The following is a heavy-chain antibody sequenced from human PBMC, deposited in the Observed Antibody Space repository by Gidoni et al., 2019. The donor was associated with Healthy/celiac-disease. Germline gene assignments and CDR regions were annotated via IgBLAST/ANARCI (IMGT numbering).Heavy chain of an antibody. D-gene: IGHD6-6*01. J-gene: IGHJ6*02. CDR3: AKASSSSDYYGMDV. Sequence: EVQLVESGGGLVQPGRSLRLSCAASGFTFDDYAMHWVRQAPGKGLEWVSGISWNSGSIGYADSVKGRFTISRDNAKNSLYLQMNSLRAEDTALYYCAKASSSSDYYGMDVWGQGTTVTVSS. V-gene: IGHV3-9*01. CDR1: GFTFDDYA. CDR2: ISWNSGSI.